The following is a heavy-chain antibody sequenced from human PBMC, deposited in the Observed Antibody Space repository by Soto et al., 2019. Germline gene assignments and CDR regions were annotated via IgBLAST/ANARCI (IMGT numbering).Heavy chain of an antibody. CDR3: ARPSYSGWFLFTS. V-gene: IGHV1-8*01. D-gene: IGHD6-19*01. Sequence: QVQLVQSGAEVKKPGASVKVSCKASGYTFTSFDIHWVRQATGQGLEWMGWMNHNSGTTNYAQKFQDRVTMTRNTSISTAYMEVSSLRSDDTAIYYCARPSYSGWFLFTSGGQGTLVTVSS. J-gene: IGHJ4*02. CDR1: GYTFTSFD. CDR2: MNHNSGTT.